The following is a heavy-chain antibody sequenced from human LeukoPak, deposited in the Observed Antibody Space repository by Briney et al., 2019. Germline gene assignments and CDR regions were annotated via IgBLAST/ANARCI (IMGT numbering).Heavy chain of an antibody. CDR2: IYYSGST. Sequence: PSETLSLTCTVSGGSISSSSYYWGWIRQPPGTGLEWIGSIYYSGSTYYNPSLKSRVTISVDTSKNQFSLKLSSVTAADTAVYYCARDGGSDTNWFDPWGQGTLVTVSS. J-gene: IGHJ5*02. V-gene: IGHV4-39*07. CDR1: GGSISSSSYY. CDR3: ARDGGSDTNWFDP. D-gene: IGHD2-15*01.